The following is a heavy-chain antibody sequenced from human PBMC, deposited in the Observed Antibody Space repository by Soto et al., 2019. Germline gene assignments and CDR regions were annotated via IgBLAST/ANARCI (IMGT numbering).Heavy chain of an antibody. CDR2: IWYDGSLQ. D-gene: IGHD5-12*01. V-gene: IGHV3-33*06. CDR3: ANLWGDGYNLGQDYNGMDV. J-gene: IGHJ6*02. CDR1: GFSFENYG. Sequence: PGGSLRLSCAASGFSFENYGMHRVRQAPGRGLEWVAIIWYDGSLQYYAAAVKGRFTISRDNSKNTLYLEMNSLRAEDTAVYYCANLWGDGYNLGQDYNGMDVWGQGTTVTVSS.